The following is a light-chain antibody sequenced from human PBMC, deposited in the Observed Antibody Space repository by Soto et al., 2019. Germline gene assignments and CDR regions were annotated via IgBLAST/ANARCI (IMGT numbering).Light chain of an antibody. J-gene: IGKJ4*01. CDR2: GAS. Sequence: EIVMTQSPATLSVSPGERATLSCRASQSVSSNLAWYQQKPGQAPRLLIYGASTRATGIPARFSGSGSGTEFTLTISSLQSVDFAVYYCQQYNNWPRALTFGGGTKVEIK. CDR1: QSVSSN. V-gene: IGKV3-15*01. CDR3: QQYNNWPRALT.